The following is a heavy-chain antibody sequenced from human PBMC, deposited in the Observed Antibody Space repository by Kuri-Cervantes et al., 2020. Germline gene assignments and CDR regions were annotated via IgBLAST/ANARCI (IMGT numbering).Heavy chain of an antibody. Sequence: GESLKISCAASGFTFSDYYMSWIRQAPGKGLEWVSYISSSGSTIYYADSVKGRFTISRDNAKNSLYLQMNSLRADDTAVYYCARGQQLGYYYGMDVWGQGTTVTVSS. CDR3: ARGQQLGYYYGMDV. D-gene: IGHD6-13*01. J-gene: IGHJ6*02. V-gene: IGHV3-11*04. CDR1: GFTFSDYY. CDR2: ISSSGSTI.